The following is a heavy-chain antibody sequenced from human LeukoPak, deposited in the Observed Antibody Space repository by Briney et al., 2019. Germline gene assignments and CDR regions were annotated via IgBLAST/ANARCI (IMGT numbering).Heavy chain of an antibody. D-gene: IGHD3-3*01. J-gene: IGHJ6*03. CDR2: IYYSGST. V-gene: IGHV4-30-4*08. CDR1: GGSISSGDYY. CDR3: CREAAVDYTSYYYYYYMDV. Sequence: SETLSLTCTVSGGSISSGDYYWSWIRQPPGKGLEWIGYIYYSGSTYYNPSLKSRVTISVDTSKDQFSLKLSSVTAADTAVYYCCREAAVDYTSYYYYYYMDVWGKGTTVTVSS.